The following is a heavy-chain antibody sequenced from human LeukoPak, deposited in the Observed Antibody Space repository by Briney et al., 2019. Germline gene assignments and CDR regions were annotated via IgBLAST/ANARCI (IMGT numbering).Heavy chain of an antibody. V-gene: IGHV3-15*01. D-gene: IGHD6-13*01. CDR3: TTQGIFSWADY. CDR1: GFTFSNAW. J-gene: IGHJ4*02. Sequence: PGGSLRLSCAASGFTFSNAWMSWVRQAPGKGLEWVGRIKSKTDGGTTDYAAPVKGRFTTSRDDSKNTLYLQMNSPKTEDTAVYYCTTQGIFSWADYWGQGTLVTVSS. CDR2: IKSKTDGGTT.